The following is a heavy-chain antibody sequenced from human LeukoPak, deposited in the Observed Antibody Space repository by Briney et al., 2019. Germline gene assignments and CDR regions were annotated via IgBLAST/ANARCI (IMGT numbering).Heavy chain of an antibody. V-gene: IGHV4-34*01. CDR1: GGSFSGYY. D-gene: IGHD3-22*01. J-gene: IGHJ4*02. CDR2: INHSGST. CDR3: ARDPVYYYDSSGYLSPYYFDY. Sequence: PSETLSLTCAVYGGSFSGYYWSWIRQPPGKGLEWIGEINHSGSTNYNPSLKSRVTISVDTSKNQFSLKLSSATAADTAVYYCARDPVYYYDSSGYLSPYYFDYWGQGTLVTVSS.